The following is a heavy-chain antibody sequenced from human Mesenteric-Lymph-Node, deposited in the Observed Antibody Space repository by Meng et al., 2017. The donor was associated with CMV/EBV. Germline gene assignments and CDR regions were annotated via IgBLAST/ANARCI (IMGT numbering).Heavy chain of an antibody. CDR1: GFTFSSYW. V-gene: IGHV3-7*01. CDR2: IKQDGSEK. J-gene: IGHJ6*02. CDR3: ARERGVVASAFWYYYYGMDV. D-gene: IGHD2-15*01. Sequence: GESLKISCAASGFTFSSYWMSWVRQAPGKGLEWVANIKQDGSEKYYVDSVKGRFTISRDNAKNSLYLQMNSLRAEDTAVYYCARERGVVASAFWYYYYGMDVWGQGTTVTVSS.